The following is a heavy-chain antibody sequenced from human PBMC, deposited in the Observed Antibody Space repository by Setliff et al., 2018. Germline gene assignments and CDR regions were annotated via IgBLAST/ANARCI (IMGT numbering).Heavy chain of an antibody. V-gene: IGHV4-61*09. D-gene: IGHD6-19*01. CDR2: IYTSGST. Sequence: PSETLSLTCSVSGGSISSGSDYLTWIRQPAGKGLEWIGHIYTSGSTNYNPSLKSRVTLSVDASKDQFSLKLSSVTAADTAVYYCARAISGWYSAHYYYMDVWGKGTTVTSP. CDR3: ARAISGWYSAHYYYMDV. J-gene: IGHJ6*03. CDR1: GGSISSGSDY.